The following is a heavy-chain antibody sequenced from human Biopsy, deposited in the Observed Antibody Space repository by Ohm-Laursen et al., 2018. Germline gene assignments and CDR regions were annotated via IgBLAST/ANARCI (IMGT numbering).Heavy chain of an antibody. CDR3: TRGGYYYDSLAYYYWFDP. CDR1: GYTFTDYY. D-gene: IGHD3-22*01. J-gene: IGHJ5*02. Sequence: ASVKVSCNASGYTFTDYYVHWVRQAPGQGLEWMGWINAKTGDTNYAQKFQGRVTMTRDTSISTAYVDLSSLRSDDTAVYYCTRGGYYYDSLAYYYWFDPWGQGTLVTVSS. CDR2: INAKTGDT. V-gene: IGHV1-2*02.